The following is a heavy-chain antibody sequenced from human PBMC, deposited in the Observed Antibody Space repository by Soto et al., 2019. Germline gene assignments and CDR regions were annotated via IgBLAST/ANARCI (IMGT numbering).Heavy chain of an antibody. J-gene: IGHJ2*01. CDR3: AKEEAYCAGDCSPGYFDL. V-gene: IGHV3-23*01. CDR1: GFIFRNYA. Sequence: EVQLLESGGGLVQPGGSLRLSCAASGFIFRNYAMSWVRQAPGKGLEWVSHISGSAHIRNYADSVKGRFTISRDNSKNKLSLQMNSLRVEDTAVYYCAKEEAYCAGDCSPGYFDLWGRGTLVSVSS. D-gene: IGHD2-21*02. CDR2: ISGSAHIR.